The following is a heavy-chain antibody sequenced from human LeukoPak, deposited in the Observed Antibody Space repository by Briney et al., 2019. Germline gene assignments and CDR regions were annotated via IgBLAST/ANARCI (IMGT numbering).Heavy chain of an antibody. CDR1: GLTFNKYW. J-gene: IGHJ1*01. V-gene: IGHV3-7*01. CDR2: IKQDGSEK. CDR3: GTGYSSGWYFYFQH. Sequence: PGGSLRLSCEASGLTFNKYWMTWVRQAPGKGLEWVANIKQDGSEKNYVDSVKGRFTISRDNAKNSLSLRMNSLSAEDTTVHYCGTGYSSGWYFYFQHWGQGSLVSVSS. D-gene: IGHD6-19*01.